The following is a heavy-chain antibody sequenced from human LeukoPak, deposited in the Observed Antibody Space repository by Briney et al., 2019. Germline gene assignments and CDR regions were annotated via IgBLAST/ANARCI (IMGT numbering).Heavy chain of an antibody. CDR3: AREGRDSSSWSYFDY. J-gene: IGHJ4*02. Sequence: GRSLRLSCAASGFTFSSYAMHWVRQAPGKGLEWVAVISYDGSNKYYADSVKGRFTISRDNSKNTLYLQMNSLRAEDTAVYYCAREGRDSSSWSYFDYRGQGTLVTVSS. CDR2: ISYDGSNK. CDR1: GFTFSSYA. V-gene: IGHV3-30*01. D-gene: IGHD6-13*01.